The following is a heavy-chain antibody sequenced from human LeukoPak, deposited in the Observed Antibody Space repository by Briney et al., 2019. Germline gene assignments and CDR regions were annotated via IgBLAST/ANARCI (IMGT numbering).Heavy chain of an antibody. CDR3: AKDLRAGIVVVIMEN. J-gene: IGHJ4*02. CDR1: GFTFSSYA. Sequence: GGSLRLSCAASGFTFSSYAMSWVRQAPGKGLEWVSAISGSGGSTYYADSVKGRFTISRDNSKNMLYLQMNSLRAEDTAVYYCAKDLRAGIVVVIMENWGQGTLVTVSS. CDR2: ISGSGGST. D-gene: IGHD3-22*01. V-gene: IGHV3-23*01.